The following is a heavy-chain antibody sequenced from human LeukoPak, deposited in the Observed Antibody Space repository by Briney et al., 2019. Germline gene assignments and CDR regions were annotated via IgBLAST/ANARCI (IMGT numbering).Heavy chain of an antibody. CDR1: GGSISSGSYY. Sequence: SETLSLTCTVSGGSISSGSYYWSWIRQPAGKGLEWIGRIYTSGSTNYNPSLKSRVTISVDTSKNQFSLKLSSVTAADTAVHYCARVPFGELLYDNYFDYWGQGTLVTVSS. CDR3: ARVPFGELLYDNYFDY. CDR2: IYTSGST. D-gene: IGHD3-10*01. V-gene: IGHV4-61*02. J-gene: IGHJ4*02.